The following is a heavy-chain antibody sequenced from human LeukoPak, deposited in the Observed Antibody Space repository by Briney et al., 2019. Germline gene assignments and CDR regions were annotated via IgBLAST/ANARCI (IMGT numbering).Heavy chain of an antibody. D-gene: IGHD3-22*01. Sequence: SETLSLTCTVSGGSISSSSYYWGWIRQPPGKGLEWIGSIYYSGSTYYNPSLKSRVTISVDTSKNQFSLKLSSVTAADTAVYYCARAPPPIVVVITTPVGWFDPWGQGTLVTVSS. V-gene: IGHV4-39*01. CDR1: GGSISSSSYY. J-gene: IGHJ5*02. CDR3: ARAPPPIVVVITTPVGWFDP. CDR2: IYYSGST.